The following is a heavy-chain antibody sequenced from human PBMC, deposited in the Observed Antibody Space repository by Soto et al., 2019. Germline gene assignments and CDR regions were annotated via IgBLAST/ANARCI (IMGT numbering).Heavy chain of an antibody. J-gene: IGHJ4*02. CDR3: ATDLYYYDSSGYYIDS. CDR1: GFTFSSYG. CDR2: IWYDGSNK. D-gene: IGHD3-22*01. V-gene: IGHV3-33*01. Sequence: VGSLRLSCAASGFTFSSYGMHWVRQAPGKGLEWVAVIWYDGSNKYYADSVKGRFTISRDNSRNTLYLQMNSLRAEDTAVYYCATDLYYYDSSGYYIDSWGQGALVTVAS.